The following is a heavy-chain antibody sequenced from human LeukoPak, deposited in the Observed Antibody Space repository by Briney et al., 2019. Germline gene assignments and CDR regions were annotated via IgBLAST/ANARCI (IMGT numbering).Heavy chain of an antibody. V-gene: IGHV4-39*07. CDR1: GGSISSSSYY. CDR3: ARTPIAAAGTMYYFDY. Sequence: SETLSLTCTVSGGSISSSSYYWGWIRQPPGKGLEWIGSIYYSGSTYYNPSLKSRVTISVDTSKNQFSLKLSSVTAADTAVYYCARTPIAAAGTMYYFDYWGQGTLVTVSS. J-gene: IGHJ4*02. CDR2: IYYSGST. D-gene: IGHD6-13*01.